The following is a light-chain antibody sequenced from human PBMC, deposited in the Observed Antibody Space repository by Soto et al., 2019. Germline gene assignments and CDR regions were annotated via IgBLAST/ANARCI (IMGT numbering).Light chain of an antibody. CDR1: QTISSW. Sequence: DIQMTQSPSSLSASVGDRATITGRASQTISSWLAWYQQKPGKAPKLLIYKASTLKSGVPSRFSGSGSGTEFTLTISSLQPDEFATYYCQQYNSYSWTFGQGTKVDIK. V-gene: IGKV1-5*03. CDR2: KAS. J-gene: IGKJ1*01. CDR3: QQYNSYSWT.